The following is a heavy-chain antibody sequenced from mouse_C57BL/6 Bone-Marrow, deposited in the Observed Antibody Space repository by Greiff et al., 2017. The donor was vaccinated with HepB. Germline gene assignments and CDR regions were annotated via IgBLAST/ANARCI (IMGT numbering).Heavy chain of an antibody. Sequence: VQLQQSGAELVRPGTSVKVSCKASGYAFTNYLIEWVKQRPGQGLEWIGVINPGSGGTNYNEKFKGKATLTADKSSSTAYMQLSSLTSEDSAVYFCARDYDYFYFDYWGQGTTLTVSS. CDR1: GYAFTNYL. V-gene: IGHV1-54*01. J-gene: IGHJ2*01. D-gene: IGHD2-4*01. CDR2: INPGSGGT. CDR3: ARDYDYFYFDY.